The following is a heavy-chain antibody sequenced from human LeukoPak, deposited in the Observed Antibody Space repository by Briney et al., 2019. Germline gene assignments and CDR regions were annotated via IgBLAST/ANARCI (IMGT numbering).Heavy chain of an antibody. CDR3: ARDSSGWGDY. CDR2: IYYSGST. Sequence: SETLSLTCTVSGGSISSYYWSWIRQPPGKGLEWIGYIYYSGSTNYNPSLKSRVTISVDTSKNQFSLKLSSVTAADTAVYYCARDSSGWGDYWGQGTLVTVSS. D-gene: IGHD6-19*01. V-gene: IGHV4-59*01. CDR1: GGSISSYY. J-gene: IGHJ4*02.